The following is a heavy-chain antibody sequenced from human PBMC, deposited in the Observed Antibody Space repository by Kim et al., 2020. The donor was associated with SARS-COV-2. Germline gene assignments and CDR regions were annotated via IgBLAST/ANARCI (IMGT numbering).Heavy chain of an antibody. CDR3: AKDNDPITMVRGVIITWGAFDI. CDR2: ISWNSGSI. CDR1: GFTFDDYA. D-gene: IGHD3-10*01. Sequence: GGSLRLSCAASGFTFDDYAMHWVRQAPGKGLEWVSGISWNSGSIGYADSVKGRFTISRDNAKNSLYLQMNSLRAEDTALYYCAKDNDPITMVRGVIITWGAFDIWGQGTMVTVSS. J-gene: IGHJ3*02. V-gene: IGHV3-9*01.